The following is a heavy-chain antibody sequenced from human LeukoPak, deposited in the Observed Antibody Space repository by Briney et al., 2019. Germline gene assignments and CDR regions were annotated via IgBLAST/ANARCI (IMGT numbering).Heavy chain of an antibody. D-gene: IGHD3-22*01. Sequence: PGGSLRLSCAASGFTVYSNYLSWVRQAPGKGLEWVSTIYTGGNTYYAASAKGRFTISRDFSKNTVFLHMNSLRAEDTAMYYCARGDDSGYYDYFDYWGQGALVTVSS. CDR2: IYTGGNT. CDR3: ARGDDSGYYDYFDY. V-gene: IGHV3-53*01. CDR1: GFTVYSNY. J-gene: IGHJ4*02.